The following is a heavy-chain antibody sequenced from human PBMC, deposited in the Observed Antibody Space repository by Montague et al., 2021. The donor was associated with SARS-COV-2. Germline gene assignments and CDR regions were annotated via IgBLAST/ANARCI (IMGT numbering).Heavy chain of an antibody. Sequence: PALVTPTQTLTLTCTFSGFSLSTSGICVSWIRQPPGKALEWLARXDWXSDKYYSTSLKTRLTISKDTSKNQVVLTMTNMDPVDTATYYCALETPMVTSLAWGQGTLVTVSS. CDR3: ALETPMVTSLA. CDR1: GFSLSTSGIC. CDR2: XDWXSDK. D-gene: IGHD5-18*01. J-gene: IGHJ5*02. V-gene: IGHV2-70*11.